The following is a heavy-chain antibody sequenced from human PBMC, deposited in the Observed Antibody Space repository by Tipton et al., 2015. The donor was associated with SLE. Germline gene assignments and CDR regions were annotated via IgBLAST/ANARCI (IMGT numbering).Heavy chain of an antibody. CDR2: IYHGGGT. CDR1: GYSINSGYY. D-gene: IGHD1-7*01. CDR3: ARDGNWDYGFDGFDI. Sequence: TLSLTCAVSGYSINSGYYWAWIRQSPGKGLEWIGNIYHGGGTHYNPPLKSRVTMSADTSKNQFSLKLTSVTAADTAVYFCARDGNWDYGFDGFDIWGQGTMVTVSS. J-gene: IGHJ3*02. V-gene: IGHV4-38-2*02.